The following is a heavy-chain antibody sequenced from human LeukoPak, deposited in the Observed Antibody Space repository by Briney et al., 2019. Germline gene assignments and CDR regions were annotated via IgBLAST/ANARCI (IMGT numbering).Heavy chain of an antibody. CDR2: IYYSGST. CDR3: ARVVDHYYGSGSYPLYYYYYGMDV. V-gene: IGHV4-39*07. D-gene: IGHD3-10*01. J-gene: IGHJ6*02. CDR1: GGSISSSSYY. Sequence: SETLSLTCTVSGGSISSSSYYWGWIRQPPGKGLEWIGSIYYSGSTNYNPSLKSRVTISVDTSKNQFSLKLSSVTAADTAVYYCARVVDHYYGSGSYPLYYYYYGMDVWGQGTRSPSP.